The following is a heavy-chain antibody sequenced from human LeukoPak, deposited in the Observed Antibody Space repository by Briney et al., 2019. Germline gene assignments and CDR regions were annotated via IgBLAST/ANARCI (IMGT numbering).Heavy chain of an antibody. D-gene: IGHD6-13*01. CDR2: IYYIGST. CDR1: GGSFSGYC. J-gene: IGHJ6*03. V-gene: IGHV4-59*01. Sequence: SETLSLTCAVYGGSFSGYCWSWIRQPPGKGLEWIGYIYYIGSTNYNPSLKSRVTISVDTSKNQFSLKLSSVTAADTAMYYCARDRVAAAGNDYYYYYYMDVWGKGTTVTVSS. CDR3: ARDRVAAAGNDYYYYYYMDV.